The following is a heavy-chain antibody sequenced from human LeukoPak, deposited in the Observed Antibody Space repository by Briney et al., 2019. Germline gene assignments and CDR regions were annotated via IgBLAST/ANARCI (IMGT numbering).Heavy chain of an antibody. Sequence: GGSLRLSCAASGFTFSSYWMSWVRQAPGKGLEWVANIKQDGSEKYYVDSVKGRFTISRDNAKNSLYLQMNSLRAEDTAVYYCARGSFSTAVVYYYYMDVWGKGTTVTISS. J-gene: IGHJ6*03. D-gene: IGHD6-19*01. CDR1: GFTFSSYW. CDR2: IKQDGSEK. CDR3: ARGSFSTAVVYYYYMDV. V-gene: IGHV3-7*03.